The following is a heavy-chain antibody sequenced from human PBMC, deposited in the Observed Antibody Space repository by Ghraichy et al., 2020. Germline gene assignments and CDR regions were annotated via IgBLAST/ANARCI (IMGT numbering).Heavy chain of an antibody. CDR3: ARETPQYYYSYYMDG. CDR2: INSDGSST. J-gene: IGHJ6*03. V-gene: IGHV3-74*01. Sequence: GGSLRLSCAASGFTFSRYWMHWVRQAPGKGLVWVSRINSDGSSTSYADSVKGRFTISRDNAKNTLYLQMNSLRAEDTAVYYCARETPQYYYSYYMDGWGKGTSATVSS. CDR1: GFTFSRYW.